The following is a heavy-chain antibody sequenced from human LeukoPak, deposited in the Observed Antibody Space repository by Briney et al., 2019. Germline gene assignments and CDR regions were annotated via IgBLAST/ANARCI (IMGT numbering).Heavy chain of an antibody. CDR3: TRLSNIHCSGGSCYFDY. Sequence: GGSLKLSCAASGFTFSGSPMHWVRQASGKGLEWVGRIKTKANSYATAYAASVKGRFTISRDDSKNTAYLQMNSLQTEDTAVYYCTRLSNIHCSGGSCYFDYWGQGTLVTVSS. D-gene: IGHD2-15*01. CDR1: GFTFSGSP. V-gene: IGHV3-73*01. J-gene: IGHJ4*02. CDR2: IKTKANSYAT.